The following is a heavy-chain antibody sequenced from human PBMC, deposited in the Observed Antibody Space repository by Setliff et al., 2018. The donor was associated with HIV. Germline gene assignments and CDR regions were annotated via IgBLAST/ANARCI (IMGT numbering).Heavy chain of an antibody. Sequence: ASVKVSCKASGYTFTSYYIHWVRQAPGQGLEWMGVMNPSGGNATFAQKLQGRVSMTRDTSTTTVYMELYSLRSEDTAVYHCARSDISGTGYFDSWGQGTLVTVSS. CDR2: MNPSGGNA. D-gene: IGHD1-20*01. CDR3: ARSDISGTGYFDS. V-gene: IGHV1-46*04. J-gene: IGHJ4*02. CDR1: GYTFTSYY.